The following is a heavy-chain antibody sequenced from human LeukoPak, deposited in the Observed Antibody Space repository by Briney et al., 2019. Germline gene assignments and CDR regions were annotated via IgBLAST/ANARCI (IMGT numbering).Heavy chain of an antibody. V-gene: IGHV1-18*01. J-gene: IGHJ4*02. CDR1: GYTFTSYG. CDR2: ISAYNGNT. Sequence: ASVKVSCKASGYTFTSYGISWVRQAPGQGLEWMGWISAYNGNTNYAQKLRGRVTMTTDTSTSTAYMELRSLRSDDTAVYYCARYCGGDCLWEEFDYWGQGTLVTVSS. CDR3: ARYCGGDCLWEEFDY. D-gene: IGHD2-21*01.